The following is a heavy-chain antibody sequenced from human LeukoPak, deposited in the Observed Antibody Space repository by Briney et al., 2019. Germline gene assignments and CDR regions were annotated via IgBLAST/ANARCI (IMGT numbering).Heavy chain of an antibody. CDR3: ARDGGYYFDS. D-gene: IGHD3-22*01. J-gene: IGHJ4*02. V-gene: IGHV3-30-3*01. CDR2: ISYDGSNK. Sequence: GRSLRLSCAASGFTFSSYTMHWVRQAPGKGLEWVAVISYDGSNKYYADSVKGRLTISRDNSKNTLYLQMNSLRAEDTAVYSCARDGGYYFDSWGQGTLVTVSS. CDR1: GFTFSSYT.